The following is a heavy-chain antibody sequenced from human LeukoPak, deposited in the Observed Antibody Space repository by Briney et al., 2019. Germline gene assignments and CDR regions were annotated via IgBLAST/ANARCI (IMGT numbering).Heavy chain of an antibody. CDR3: TRGSYYDSSPLEY. D-gene: IGHD3-22*01. V-gene: IGHV3-49*04. J-gene: IGHJ4*02. CDR1: GFTFGDYA. Sequence: GGSLRLSCTASGFTFGDYAMSWVRQAPGKGLEWVGFIRSKAYGGTTEYAASVKGRFTISRDDSKSIAHLQMNSLKTEDTAVYYCTRGSYYDSSPLEYWGQGTLVTVSS. CDR2: IRSKAYGGTT.